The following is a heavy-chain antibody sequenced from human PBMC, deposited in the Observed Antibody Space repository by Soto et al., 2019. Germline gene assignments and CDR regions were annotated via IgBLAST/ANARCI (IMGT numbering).Heavy chain of an antibody. Sequence: PSETLSLTCAVYGGSFSGYYWSWIRQPPGKGLEWIGEINHSGSTNYNPSLKSRVTISVDTSKNQFSLKLSSVTAADTAVYYCARRRYYDILTGYYPFDYWGQGTLVTVSS. CDR2: INHSGST. CDR3: ARRRYYDILTGYYPFDY. D-gene: IGHD3-9*01. V-gene: IGHV4-34*01. CDR1: GGSFSGYY. J-gene: IGHJ4*02.